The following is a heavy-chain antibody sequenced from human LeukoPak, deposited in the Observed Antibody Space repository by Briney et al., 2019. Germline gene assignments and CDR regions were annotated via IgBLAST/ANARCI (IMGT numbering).Heavy chain of an antibody. D-gene: IGHD1-26*01. Sequence: ASVKVSCKASGYTFTGYYMHWVRQAPGQGLEWMGWIDPNSGGTNYAQRFQGRVTMTRDTSISTVYMELSSLRSDDTAVYYCAKDLGSGSYQPSDYWGQGTLVTVSS. J-gene: IGHJ4*02. CDR3: AKDLGSGSYQPSDY. CDR2: IDPNSGGT. V-gene: IGHV1-2*02. CDR1: GYTFTGYY.